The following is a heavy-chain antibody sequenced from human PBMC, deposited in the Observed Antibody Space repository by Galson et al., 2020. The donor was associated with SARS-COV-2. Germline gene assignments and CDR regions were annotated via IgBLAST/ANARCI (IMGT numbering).Heavy chain of an antibody. CDR3: ARGVCSGGSCYSGLVDY. CDR1: GFTFSSYW. Sequence: GESLKISCAASGFTFSSYWMSWVRQAPGKGLEWVANIKQDGSEKYYVDSVKGRFTISRDNAKNSLYLQMNSLRAEDTAVYYCARGVCSGGSCYSGLVDYWGQGTLVTVSS. V-gene: IGHV3-7*03. CDR2: IKQDGSEK. D-gene: IGHD2-15*01. J-gene: IGHJ4*02.